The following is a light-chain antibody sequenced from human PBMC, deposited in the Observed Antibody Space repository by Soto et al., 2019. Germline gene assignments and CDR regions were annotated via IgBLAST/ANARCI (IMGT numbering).Light chain of an antibody. J-gene: IGKJ1*01. V-gene: IGKV1-5*03. CDR1: QTISSW. Sequence: DIQMTQSPYTLSGSVGDRVTITCRASQTISSWLAWYQQKPGKAPKLLIYKASTLKGGVPSRFSGSGSGTEFTRTIRSLQPDDFANYYFQHYNSYSEAFGQGTKVQLQ. CDR3: QHYNSYSEA. CDR2: KAS.